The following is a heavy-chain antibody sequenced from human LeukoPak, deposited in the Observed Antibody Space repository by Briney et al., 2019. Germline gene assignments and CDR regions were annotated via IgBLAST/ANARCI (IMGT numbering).Heavy chain of an antibody. V-gene: IGHV1-69*06. J-gene: IGHJ2*01. CDR1: GGIITNYA. D-gene: IGHD2-2*01. CDR3: ARVAAAIPRWYFDL. Sequence: SVKVSCKASGGIITNYAISWVRQAPGQGLEWVGVIIPIFGTSNYAQKFQGRVTITADKSTNTAYMELSSLRSEDTAVYYCARVAAAIPRWYFDLWGRGTLVTVSS. CDR2: IIPIFGTS.